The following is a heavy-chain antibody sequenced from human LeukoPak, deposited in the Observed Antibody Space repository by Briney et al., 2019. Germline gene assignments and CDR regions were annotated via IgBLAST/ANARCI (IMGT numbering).Heavy chain of an antibody. CDR1: GFTFSDAW. J-gene: IGHJ4*02. V-gene: IGHV3-33*08. Sequence: GGSLRLSCAASGFTFSDAWMSWVRQAPGKGLEWVAVIWCDGSNKYYADSVKGRFTISRDNSKNTLYLQMNSLRAEDTAVYYCARDHSSGWYSGYFDYWGQGTMVTVSS. CDR3: ARDHSSGWYSGYFDY. CDR2: IWCDGSNK. D-gene: IGHD6-19*01.